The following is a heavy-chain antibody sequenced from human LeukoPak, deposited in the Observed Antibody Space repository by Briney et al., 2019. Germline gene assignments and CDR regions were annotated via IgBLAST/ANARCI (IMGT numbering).Heavy chain of an antibody. CDR2: ISAYNGDT. CDR3: ARAIRGEFNWFDS. J-gene: IGHJ5*01. V-gene: IGHV1-18*01. D-gene: IGHD3-10*01. Sequence: ASVKVSCKASGYIFSDHGISWVRQAPGQGLEWMGWISAYNGDTTYAQNLLGRVTMTTDTSTSTAYMELRSLRSDDTAVYYCARAIRGEFNWFDSWGQGTMVTVSS. CDR1: GYIFSDHG.